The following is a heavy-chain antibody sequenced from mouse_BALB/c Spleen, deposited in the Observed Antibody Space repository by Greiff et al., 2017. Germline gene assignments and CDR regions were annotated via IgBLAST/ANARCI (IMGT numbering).Heavy chain of an antibody. CDR3: ARNMGGKGAMDY. J-gene: IGHJ4*01. D-gene: IGHD1-1*02. V-gene: IGHV2-2*02. CDR2: IWSGGST. Sequence: VQRVESGPGLVQPSQSLSITCTVSGFSLTSYGVHWVRQSPGKGLEWLGVIWSGGSTDYNAAFISRLSISKDNSKSQVFFKMNSLQANDTAIYYCARNMGGKGAMDYWGQGTSVTVSS. CDR1: GFSLTSYG.